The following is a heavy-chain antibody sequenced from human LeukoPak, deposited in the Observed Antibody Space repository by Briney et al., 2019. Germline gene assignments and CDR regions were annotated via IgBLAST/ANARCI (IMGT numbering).Heavy chain of an antibody. D-gene: IGHD3-22*01. CDR3: ARRNYYDSSGPMDYFDY. CDR1: GGSISSSSYY. V-gene: IGHV4-39*01. Sequence: SETLSLTCTVSGGSISSSSYYWGWIRQPPGKGLEWIGSIYYSGSTYYNPSLKSRVTISVDTSKNQFSLKLSSVTAADTAVYYCARRNYYDSSGPMDYFDYWGQGTLVTVSS. J-gene: IGHJ4*02. CDR2: IYYSGST.